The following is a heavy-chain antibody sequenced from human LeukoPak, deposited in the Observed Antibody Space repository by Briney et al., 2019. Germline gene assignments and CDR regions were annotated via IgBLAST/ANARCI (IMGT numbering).Heavy chain of an antibody. V-gene: IGHV3-7*01. J-gene: IGHJ4*02. Sequence: GSLRLSCAASGFIFSSRWMSWVRQAPGKGLEWVANIMRDGSEEYYVDSVKGRFTISRDNAKNSLYLQMNSLRAEDTAVYYCASLLGDKTIFDYWGQGTLVTVSS. D-gene: IGHD1-26*01. CDR2: IMRDGSEE. CDR3: ASLLGDKTIFDY. CDR1: GFIFSSRW.